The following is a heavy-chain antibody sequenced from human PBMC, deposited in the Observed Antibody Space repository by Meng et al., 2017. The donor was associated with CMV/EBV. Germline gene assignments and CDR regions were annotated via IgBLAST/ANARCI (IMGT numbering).Heavy chain of an antibody. CDR2: IIPILGIA. CDR1: GGTFSSYT. CDR3: ASLYCGGDCPIEFEGQFDY. D-gene: IGHD2-21*01. V-gene: IGHV1-69*02. Sequence: KISCKASGGTFSSYTISWVRQAPGQGLEWMGRIIPILGIANYAQKFQGRVTITADKSTSTAYMELSSLRSEDTAAYYCASLYCGGDCPIEFEGQFDYWGQGTLVTVSS. J-gene: IGHJ4*02.